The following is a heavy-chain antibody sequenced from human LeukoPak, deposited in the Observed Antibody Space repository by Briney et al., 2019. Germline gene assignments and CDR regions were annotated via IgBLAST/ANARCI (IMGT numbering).Heavy chain of an antibody. J-gene: IGHJ4*02. V-gene: IGHV4-59*08. D-gene: IGHD3-22*01. CDR3: ARLHYDSSGYYYFDY. CDR1: VGSISSDY. CDR2: IYYSGIT. Sequence: PSETLSLTCAVSVGSISSDYWSWIRQRPGKGLEWIGYIYYSGITNYNPSLKSRVTISSDTSKNQFSLKLSSVTAADTAVYYCARLHYDSSGYYYFDYWGQGTLVTVSS.